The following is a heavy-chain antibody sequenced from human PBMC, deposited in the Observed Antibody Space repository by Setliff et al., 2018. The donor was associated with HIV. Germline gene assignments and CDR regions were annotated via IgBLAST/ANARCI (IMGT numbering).Heavy chain of an antibody. Sequence: LSLTCAVSGYSIRSGYYWGWIRQSPGKGLEWIGTMFRTGTSYYNPSLTSRVTISQDTSKNQFSLELTSVTAADTAVYYCARKAADVSGGGMDVWGQGTTVTVSS. CDR3: ARKAADVSGGGMDV. CDR2: MFRTGTS. D-gene: IGHD2-15*01. CDR1: GYSIRSGYY. J-gene: IGHJ6*02. V-gene: IGHV4-38-2*01.